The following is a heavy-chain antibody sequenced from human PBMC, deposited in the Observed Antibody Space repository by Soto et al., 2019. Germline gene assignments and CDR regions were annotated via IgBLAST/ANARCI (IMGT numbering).Heavy chain of an antibody. D-gene: IGHD3-10*01. CDR2: ISAYNGNT. V-gene: IGHV1-18*01. J-gene: IGHJ6*02. CDR1: GYTFTSYG. Sequence: QVQLVQSGAEVKKPGASVKVSCKASGYTFTSYGISWVRQAPGQGLEWMGWISAYNGNTNYAQKLQGRVTMTTDTATSTAYMEPRSLRSDDTAAYYCARDKAWITMVLYRPYGMDVWGQGTTVTVSS. CDR3: ARDKAWITMVLYRPYGMDV.